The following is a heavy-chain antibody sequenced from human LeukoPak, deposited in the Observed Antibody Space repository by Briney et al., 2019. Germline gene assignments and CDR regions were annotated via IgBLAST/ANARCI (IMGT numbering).Heavy chain of an antibody. CDR3: AKGSSGSYS. J-gene: IGHJ4*02. CDR2: IRGSDTT. CDR1: GFTFSSYG. D-gene: IGHD3-10*01. Sequence: PGGSLRLSCAASGFTFSSYGMSWVRQAPGKGLEWVSSIRGSDTTYYADSVKGRFTISRDNSKNTLYLQMNSLRAEDTAVYYCAKGSSGSYSWGQGTLVTVSS. V-gene: IGHV3-23*01.